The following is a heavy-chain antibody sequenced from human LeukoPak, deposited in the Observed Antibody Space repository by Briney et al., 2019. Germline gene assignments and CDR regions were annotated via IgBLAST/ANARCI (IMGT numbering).Heavy chain of an antibody. J-gene: IGHJ4*02. Sequence: PGGSLRLSCAASGFTLSSSNMHWVRQAPGKGLEWVSYISSGSSTIYYAASVKGRFTISRDNAKSSLYLQMNSLSAEDTAVYYYARGSGYYYNYWGQGTLVTVSS. CDR3: ARGSGYYYNY. CDR2: ISSGSSTI. D-gene: IGHD3-22*01. V-gene: IGHV3-48*04. CDR1: GFTLSSSN.